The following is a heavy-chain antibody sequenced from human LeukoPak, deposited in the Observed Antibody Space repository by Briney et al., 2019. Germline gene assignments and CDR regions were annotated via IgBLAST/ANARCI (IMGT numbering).Heavy chain of an antibody. Sequence: GGSLRLSCAASGFTFGNFWMSWVRQAPGRGLQWVASMKGDGSHIYYVDSVKGRFTISRDNARNSLYLQMNSLRAEDTAVYYCARLFGGVTTFDYWGQRALVTVS. J-gene: IGHJ4*02. V-gene: IGHV3-7*01. D-gene: IGHD2-8*02. CDR1: GFTFGNFW. CDR2: MKGDGSHI. CDR3: ARLFGGVTTFDY.